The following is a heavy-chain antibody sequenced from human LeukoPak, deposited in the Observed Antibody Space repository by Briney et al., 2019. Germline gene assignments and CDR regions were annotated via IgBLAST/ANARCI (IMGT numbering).Heavy chain of an antibody. D-gene: IGHD3-10*01. J-gene: IGHJ4*02. CDR1: GGSIRSNSYF. Sequence: PSETLSLTCNVSGGSIRSNSYFWGWIRQPPGKGPEWVSSISGNGMYIYYADAVEGRFTVSKDNAKNSVYLQMNSLRTDDTAVYYCAREGGVIIPFDFWGRGTLVTVSS. V-gene: IGHV3-21*01. CDR2: ISGNGMYI. CDR3: AREGGVIIPFDF.